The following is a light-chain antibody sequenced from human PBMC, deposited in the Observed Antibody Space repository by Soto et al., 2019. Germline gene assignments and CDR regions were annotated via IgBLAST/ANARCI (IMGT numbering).Light chain of an antibody. Sequence: QSVLTQPPSASGTPGQRGTISCSGSSSNIGSNTVNWYQQLPGTAPKLLIYSNNQRPSGVPARFSGSKSGTSASLAISGLQSEDEADYYCAAWDDRLNVVVFGGGTQLTVL. J-gene: IGLJ2*01. CDR2: SNN. CDR1: SSNIGSNT. CDR3: AAWDDRLNVVV. V-gene: IGLV1-44*01.